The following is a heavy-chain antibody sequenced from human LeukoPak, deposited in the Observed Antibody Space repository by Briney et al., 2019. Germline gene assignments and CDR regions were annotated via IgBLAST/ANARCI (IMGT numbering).Heavy chain of an antibody. J-gene: IGHJ5*02. D-gene: IGHD3-3*01. Sequence: GESLTLSCAASGFTFSSFGIHWVSQAPGKGLEWGSVIYSGGTTYYADSVKGRFTISRDNSRNTLYLQMNSLSAEDTAVYYCARVFGVVILGGWFDPWGQGTLVTVSS. CDR1: GFTFSSFG. CDR3: ARVFGVVILGGWFDP. CDR2: IYSGGTT. V-gene: IGHV3-66*01.